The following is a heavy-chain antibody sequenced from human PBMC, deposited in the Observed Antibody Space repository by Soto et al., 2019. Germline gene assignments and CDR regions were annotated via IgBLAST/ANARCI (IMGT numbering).Heavy chain of an antibody. V-gene: IGHV3-33*01. CDR2: IWYDGSNK. Sequence: GGSLRLSCAASGFTFSSYGMHWVRQAPGKGLEWVAVIWYDGSNKYYADSVKGRFTISRDNSKNTLYLQMNSLRAEDTAVYYCARDARIVTIWGYCTNGVCNGFDYWGQGTLVTVSS. CDR3: ARDARIVTIWGYCTNGVCNGFDY. J-gene: IGHJ4*02. D-gene: IGHD2-8*01. CDR1: GFTFSSYG.